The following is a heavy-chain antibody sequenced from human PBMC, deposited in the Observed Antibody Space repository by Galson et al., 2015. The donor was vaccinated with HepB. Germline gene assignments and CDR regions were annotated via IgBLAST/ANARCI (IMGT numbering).Heavy chain of an antibody. CDR3: ARSSYCSGGSYYSIPSDY. D-gene: IGHD2-15*01. V-gene: IGHV1-3*01. CDR1: GYTFTSYA. J-gene: IGHJ4*02. Sequence: SVKVSCKASGYTFTSYAMHWVRQAPGQRLEWMGWINAGNGNTKYSQKFQGRVTITRDTSASTAYTELSSLRSEDTAVYYCARSSYCSGGSYYSIPSDYWGQGTLVTVSS. CDR2: INAGNGNT.